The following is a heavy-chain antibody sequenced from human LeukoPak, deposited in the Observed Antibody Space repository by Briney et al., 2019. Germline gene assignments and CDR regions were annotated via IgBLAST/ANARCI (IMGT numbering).Heavy chain of an antibody. CDR3: ARGGYYDSGGLGAEYFQH. CDR1: GGSISSGGYY. CDR2: IYYSGST. V-gene: IGHV4-31*03. D-gene: IGHD3-22*01. J-gene: IGHJ1*01. Sequence: SETLSLTCTVSGGSISSGGYYWSWIRQHPGKGLEWIGYIYYSGSTYYNPSLKSRVTISVDTSKNQFSLKLSSVTAADTAVYYCARGGYYDSGGLGAEYFQHWGQGTLVTVSS.